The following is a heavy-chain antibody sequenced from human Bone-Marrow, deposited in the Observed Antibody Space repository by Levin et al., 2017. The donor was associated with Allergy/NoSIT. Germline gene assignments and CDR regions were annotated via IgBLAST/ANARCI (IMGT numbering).Heavy chain of an antibody. Sequence: SVKVSCKSSGGTFNSYPVNWVRQAPGQGLEWMGRINPMLGVTAYAQNFQGRLTLTADTSTDTAYMEMDSLNSRDTAIYYCAREEICSSTSCFYFDFWGQGTLLTVSS. CDR2: INPMLGVT. D-gene: IGHD2-2*01. CDR1: GGTFNSYP. J-gene: IGHJ4*02. CDR3: AREEICSSTSCFYFDF. V-gene: IGHV1-69*04.